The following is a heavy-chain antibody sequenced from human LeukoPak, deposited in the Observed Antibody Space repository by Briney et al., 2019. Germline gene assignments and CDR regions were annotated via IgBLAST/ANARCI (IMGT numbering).Heavy chain of an antibody. CDR1: GYSISSGYY. Sequence: SETLSLTCTVSGYSISSGYYWGWIRQPPGKGLEWIGSIYHSGSTYYNPSLKSRVTISVDTSKNQFSLKLSSVTAADTAVYYCVRSVPAAPYYYYYYMDVWGKGTTVTVSS. CDR3: VRSVPAAPYYYYYYMDV. CDR2: IYHSGST. V-gene: IGHV4-38-2*02. J-gene: IGHJ6*03. D-gene: IGHD2-2*01.